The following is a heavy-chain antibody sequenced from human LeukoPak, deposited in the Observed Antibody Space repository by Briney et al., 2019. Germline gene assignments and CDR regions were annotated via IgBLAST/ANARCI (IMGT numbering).Heavy chain of an antibody. D-gene: IGHD3-22*01. CDR1: GGTFSSYA. CDR3: ARDRDLYYDSSGPYDAFDI. J-gene: IGHJ3*02. Sequence: GASVKVSCKASGGTFSSYAISWVRQAPGQGLEWMGRIITILGIANYAQKFQGRVTITADKSTSTAYMELSSLRSEDTAVYYCARDRDLYYDSSGPYDAFDIWGQGTMVTVSS. V-gene: IGHV1-69*04. CDR2: IITILGIA.